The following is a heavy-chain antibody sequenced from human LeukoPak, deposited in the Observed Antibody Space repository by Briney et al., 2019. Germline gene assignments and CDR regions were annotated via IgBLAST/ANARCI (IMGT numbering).Heavy chain of an antibody. J-gene: IGHJ4*02. CDR2: INPDSGGT. Sequence: ASVKVSCKASGYTFTGYYIHWVRQAPGQGLEWMGWINPDSGGTNYAQKFQGRVTMTRDTSISTAYMELSRLRSDDTAMYYCAPTSSSYYYFDYWGQGTLVTVSS. CDR1: GYTFTGYY. V-gene: IGHV1-2*02. CDR3: APTSSSYYYFDY. D-gene: IGHD6-13*01.